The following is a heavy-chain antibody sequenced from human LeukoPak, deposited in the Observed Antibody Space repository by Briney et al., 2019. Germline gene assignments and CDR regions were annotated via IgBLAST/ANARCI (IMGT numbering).Heavy chain of an antibody. CDR1: GGSISSNNYY. V-gene: IGHV4-30-4*08. D-gene: IGHD2-2*01. Sequence: PSETLSLTCTVSGGSISSNNYYWGWIRQPPGKGLEWIGYIYYSGSTYYNPSLKSRVTISVDTSKNQFSLKLSSVTAADTAVYYCARERVVPPEYYFDYWGQGTLVTVSS. J-gene: IGHJ4*02. CDR3: ARERVVPPEYYFDY. CDR2: IYYSGST.